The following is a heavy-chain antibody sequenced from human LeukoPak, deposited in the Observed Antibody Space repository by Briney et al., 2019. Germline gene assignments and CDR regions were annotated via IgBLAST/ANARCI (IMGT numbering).Heavy chain of an antibody. Sequence: SETLSLTCAVYGGSFSGYYWSWIRQPPGKGLEWIGEINHSGSTNYNPSLKSRVTISVDTSKNQFSLKLSSVTAADTAVYYCARGGCDYPYDYWGQGTLVTVSS. J-gene: IGHJ4*02. V-gene: IGHV4-34*01. D-gene: IGHD5-12*01. CDR1: GGSFSGYY. CDR3: ARGGCDYPYDY. CDR2: INHSGST.